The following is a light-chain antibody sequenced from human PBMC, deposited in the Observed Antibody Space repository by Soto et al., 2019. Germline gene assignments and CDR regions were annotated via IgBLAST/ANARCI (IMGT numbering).Light chain of an antibody. Sequence: EIVLTQYPGTLSLSPGERATLSCRASQSVSNNYLAWYQQKPGQAPRLLIYGASNRATGIPDRFSGSGSGTDFTLTISRLEPEDFAVYYCQQYGSSGTFGQGTNVDI. V-gene: IGKV3-20*01. J-gene: IGKJ1*01. CDR3: QQYGSSGT. CDR1: QSVSNNY. CDR2: GAS.